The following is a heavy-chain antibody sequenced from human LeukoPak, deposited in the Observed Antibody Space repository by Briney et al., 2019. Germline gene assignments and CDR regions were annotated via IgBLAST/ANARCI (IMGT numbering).Heavy chain of an antibody. J-gene: IGHJ6*02. D-gene: IGHD1-26*01. CDR3: ARDQASGSYSYYGMDV. V-gene: IGHV3-33*01. Sequence: PGRSLRLSCAASGFTFSSYGMHWVRQAPGKRLEWVAVIWYDGSNKYYADSVKGRFTISRDNSKNTLYLQMNSLRAEDTAVYHCARDQASGSYSYYGMDVWGQGTTVTVSS. CDR1: GFTFSSYG. CDR2: IWYDGSNK.